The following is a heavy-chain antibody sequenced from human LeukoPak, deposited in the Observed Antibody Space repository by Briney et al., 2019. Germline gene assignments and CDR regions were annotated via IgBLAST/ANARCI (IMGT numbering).Heavy chain of an antibody. CDR2: MYSRVST. CDR1: GGSNSSSNDY. J-gene: IGHJ4*02. Sequence: SETLSLTCMISGGSNSSSNDYWGWIHQSPVKGLEWIGSMYSRVSTYYNPSLKSRVIVSSDMSKSQFSLKLSSVTAADTAVYYCARVYYDYVWGSYRYGVFDYWGQGTLVTVSS. CDR3: ARVYYDYVWGSYRYGVFDY. V-gene: IGHV4-39*07. D-gene: IGHD3-16*02.